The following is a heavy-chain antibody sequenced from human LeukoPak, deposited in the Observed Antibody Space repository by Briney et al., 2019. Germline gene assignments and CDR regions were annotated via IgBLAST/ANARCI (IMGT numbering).Heavy chain of an antibody. CDR1: GFTFSSYG. J-gene: IGHJ5*02. CDR2: IWYDGSNK. D-gene: IGHD6-19*01. CDR3: ARALAVTGTGGFDP. Sequence: PGGSLRLSCAASGFTFSSYGMHWVRQAPGKGLEWVALIWYDGSNKYYTDSVKGRLTISRDNAKNTLYLQMNSLRAEDTAVYYCARALAVTGTGGFDPWGQGTLVTASS. V-gene: IGHV3-33*01.